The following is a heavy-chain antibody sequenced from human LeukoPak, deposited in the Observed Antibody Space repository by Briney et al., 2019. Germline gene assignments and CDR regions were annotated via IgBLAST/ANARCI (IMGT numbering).Heavy chain of an antibody. Sequence: PSETLSLTCAVYGGSFSGYYWSWIRQPPGKGLEWIGEINHSGSTNYNPPLKSRVTISVDTSKNQFSLHLSSVTAADTAVYYCARGVDGAYWGQGTLVTVSS. D-gene: IGHD3-16*01. J-gene: IGHJ4*02. CDR3: ARGVDGAY. CDR2: INHSGST. CDR1: GGSFSGYY. V-gene: IGHV4-34*01.